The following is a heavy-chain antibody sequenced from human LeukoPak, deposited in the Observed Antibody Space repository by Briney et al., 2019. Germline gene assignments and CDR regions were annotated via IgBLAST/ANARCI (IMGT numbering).Heavy chain of an antibody. CDR1: GGSISSYY. CDR3: ARGYPTLDP. V-gene: IGHV4-59*01. Sequence: SETLSLTCTVSGGSISSYYWSWIRQPPGKGLEWIGYIYYSGSTNYNPSLKSRVTISVDTSKNQFSLKPSSVTAADTAVYYCARGYPTLDPWGQGTLVTVSS. CDR2: IYYSGST. J-gene: IGHJ5*02. D-gene: IGHD5-18*01.